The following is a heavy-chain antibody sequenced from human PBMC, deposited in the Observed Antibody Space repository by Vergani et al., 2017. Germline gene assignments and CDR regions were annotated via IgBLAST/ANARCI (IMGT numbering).Heavy chain of an antibody. Sequence: QVQLVQSGAEVKKPGSSVKVSCKASGGTFSSYAISWVRQAPGQGLEWMGGIIPIFGTANYAQKIQGGVTITADESTSPAYMELGSLRSEDTAVYYCCYGYGGWGAFDIWGQGTMVTVSS. V-gene: IGHV1-69*01. CDR2: IIPIFGTA. CDR3: CYGYGGWGAFDI. J-gene: IGHJ3*02. D-gene: IGHD5-18*01. CDR1: GGTFSSYA.